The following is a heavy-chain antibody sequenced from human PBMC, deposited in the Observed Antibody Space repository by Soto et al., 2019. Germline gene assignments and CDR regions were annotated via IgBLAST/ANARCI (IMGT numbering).Heavy chain of an antibody. J-gene: IGHJ5*02. CDR3: ARDRTYYYDSSGSIPTNWFDP. Sequence: GGSLRLSCAASGFTFSSYWMHWVRQAPGKGLVWVSRINSDGSSTSYADSVKGRFTISRDNAKNTLYLQMNSLRAEDTAVYYCARDRTYYYDSSGSIPTNWFDPWGQGTLVTVSS. V-gene: IGHV3-74*01. D-gene: IGHD3-22*01. CDR2: INSDGSST. CDR1: GFTFSSYW.